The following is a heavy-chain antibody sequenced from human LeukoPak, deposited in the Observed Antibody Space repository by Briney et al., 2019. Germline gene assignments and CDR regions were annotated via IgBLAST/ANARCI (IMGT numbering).Heavy chain of an antibody. Sequence: PGGSLRLSCAASGFTFSSYWMHWVRQAPGKGLVWVSLINGDGSSTGYADSVKGRFTVSRDSSKNTLYLQMNSLRAEDTAVYYCARDVDYYDYWGQGTLVTVSS. CDR2: INGDGSST. CDR1: GFTFSSYW. D-gene: IGHD3-10*01. CDR3: ARDVDYYDY. J-gene: IGHJ4*02. V-gene: IGHV3-74*01.